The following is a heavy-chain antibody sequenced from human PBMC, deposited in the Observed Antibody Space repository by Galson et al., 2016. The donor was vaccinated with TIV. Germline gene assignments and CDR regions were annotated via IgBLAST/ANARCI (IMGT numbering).Heavy chain of an antibody. CDR1: GFTVSSNY. V-gene: IGHV3-53*05. D-gene: IGHD6-13*01. Sequence: CAASGFTVSSNYMTWVRQAPGKGLESVSVIYSGGSTYYIDSVKGRFTISRDTSKNTLYLQMNSLRVEDTAVYYCASPQAAAGIDAFDIWGQRTMVIDSS. CDR3: ASPQAAAGIDAFDI. CDR2: IYSGGST. J-gene: IGHJ3*02.